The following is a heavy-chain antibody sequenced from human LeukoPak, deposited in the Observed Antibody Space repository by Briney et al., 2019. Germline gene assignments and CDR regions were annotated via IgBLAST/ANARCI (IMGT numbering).Heavy chain of an antibody. Sequence: SETLSLTCTVSGGSISSYYWSWIRQPPGKGPEWIGYIYYSGSTNYNPSLKSRVTISVDTSKNQFSLKLSSVTAADTAVYYCARGRLLWFGEFDYWGQGTLVTVSS. CDR2: IYYSGST. CDR3: ARGRLLWFGEFDY. D-gene: IGHD3-10*01. V-gene: IGHV4-59*01. CDR1: GGSISSYY. J-gene: IGHJ4*02.